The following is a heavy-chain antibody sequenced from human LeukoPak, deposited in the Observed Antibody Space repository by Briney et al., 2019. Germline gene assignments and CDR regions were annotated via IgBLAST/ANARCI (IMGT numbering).Heavy chain of an antibody. CDR1: GGSISSAHYY. J-gene: IGHJ3*02. CDR3: ARAPWGSPHSDAFDI. V-gene: IGHV4-61*02. CDR2: IYSSGTS. D-gene: IGHD3-16*01. Sequence: TVSLTRTLSGGSISSAHYYWTWVRQPAGKGPEWFGRIYSSGTSTVSASFNARVTMSVDTSKKEFYLKLTSVTAGDSGFYYCARAPWGSPHSDAFDIWGQGTLVTVSS.